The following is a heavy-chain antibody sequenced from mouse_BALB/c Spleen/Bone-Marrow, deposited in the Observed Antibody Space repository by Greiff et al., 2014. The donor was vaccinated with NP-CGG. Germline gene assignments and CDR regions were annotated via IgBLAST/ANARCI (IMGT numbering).Heavy chain of an antibody. V-gene: IGHV3-8*02. Sequence: EVQLQQSGPCLVKPSQTLSLTCSVAGDSITSGYWNWIRKFPGNKLEYMGYINYSGGTYYNPSLKSRISITRDTSRNQYYLQLNSVTTEDTATYYCVRDYYGPWGQGTTLTVSS. D-gene: IGHD1-2*01. CDR2: INYSGGT. CDR1: GDSITSGY. CDR3: VRDYYGP. J-gene: IGHJ2*01.